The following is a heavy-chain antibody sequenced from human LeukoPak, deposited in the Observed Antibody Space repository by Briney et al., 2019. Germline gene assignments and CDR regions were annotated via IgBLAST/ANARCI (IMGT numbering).Heavy chain of an antibody. J-gene: IGHJ6*03. V-gene: IGHV1-46*01. CDR1: GYTFTSYY. CDR3: ASSSPHYYMDV. Sequence: ASVKVSCKASGYTFTSYYMHWVRQAPGQGLEWMGIINPSGGSTSYAQKFQGRVTMTRDMSTSTVYMELSSLRSEDTAVYYCASSSPHYYMDVWGKGTTVTVSS. D-gene: IGHD6-13*01. CDR2: INPSGGST.